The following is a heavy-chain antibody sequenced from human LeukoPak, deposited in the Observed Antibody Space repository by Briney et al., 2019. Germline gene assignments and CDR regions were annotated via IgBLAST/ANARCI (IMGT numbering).Heavy chain of an antibody. D-gene: IGHD3-10*01. J-gene: IGHJ6*02. CDR3: ASSVRSYGSNYYYYGMDV. CDR1: GYTFTGYY. V-gene: IGHV1-2*02. Sequence: ASVKVSCTASGYTFTGYYMHWVRQAPGQGLEWMGWINPNSGGTNYAQKFQGRVTMTRDTSISTAYMGLSRLRSDDTAVYYCASSVRSYGSNYYYYGMDVWGQGTTVTVSS. CDR2: INPNSGGT.